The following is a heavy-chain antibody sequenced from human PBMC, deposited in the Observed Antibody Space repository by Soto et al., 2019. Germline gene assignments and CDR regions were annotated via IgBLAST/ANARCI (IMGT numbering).Heavy chain of an antibody. CDR3: ARDGNSKQLVRVYYYYGMDV. Sequence: NPSETLSLTCTVSGGSISSYYWSWIRQPAGKGLEWIGRIYTSGSTNYNPSLKSRVTMSVDTSKNQFSLKLSSVTAADTAVYYCARDGNSKQLVRVYYYYGMDVWGQGTTVTVSS. V-gene: IGHV4-4*07. D-gene: IGHD6-13*01. J-gene: IGHJ6*02. CDR2: IYTSGST. CDR1: GGSISSYY.